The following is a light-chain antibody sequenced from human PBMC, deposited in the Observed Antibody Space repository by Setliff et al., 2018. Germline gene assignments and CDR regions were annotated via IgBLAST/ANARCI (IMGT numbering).Light chain of an antibody. CDR3: TFYSGSNNFF. CDR1: SSNIGSNA. Sequence: QSVLTQPPSASGTPGQRVTISCSGSSSNIGSNAVNWYQQHPGKAPRLIIYEVTKRPSGVPDRFSGSNSGNTASLTVSGLQAEDEADYYCTFYSGSNNFFFGSGTKVTVL. CDR2: EVT. J-gene: IGLJ1*01. V-gene: IGLV2-8*01.